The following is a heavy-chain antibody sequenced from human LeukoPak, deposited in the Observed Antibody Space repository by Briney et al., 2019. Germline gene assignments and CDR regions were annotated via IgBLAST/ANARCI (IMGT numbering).Heavy chain of an antibody. CDR3: ARSEQWLVYYFDY. D-gene: IGHD6-19*01. V-gene: IGHV4-34*01. CDR2: IYHSGST. Sequence: SETLSLTCAVYGGSFSGYYWSWIGQPPGKGLEWVGSIYHSGSTYYNPSLKSRVTISVDTSKNQFSLKLSSVTAADTAVYYCARSEQWLVYYFDYWGQGTLVTVSP. CDR1: GGSFSGYY. J-gene: IGHJ4*02.